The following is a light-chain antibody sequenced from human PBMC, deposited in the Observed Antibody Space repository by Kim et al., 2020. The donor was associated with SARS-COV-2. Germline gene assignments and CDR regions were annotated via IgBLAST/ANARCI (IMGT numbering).Light chain of an antibody. CDR2: YDS. CDR3: QVWDSSSDHWV. V-gene: IGLV3-21*04. CDR1: NIGSKS. J-gene: IGLJ3*02. Sequence: APGKTARITCGGNNIGSKSVHWYQQKPDQAPVLVIYYDSDRPSGIPERFSGSNSGNTATLTISRVEAGDEADYYCQVWDSSSDHWVFGGGTKLTVL.